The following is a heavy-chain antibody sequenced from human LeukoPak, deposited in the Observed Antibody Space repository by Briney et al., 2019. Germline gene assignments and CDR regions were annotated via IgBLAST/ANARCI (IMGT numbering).Heavy chain of an antibody. V-gene: IGHV4-59*01. CDR1: GGSISSYY. CDR3: ARVTGYMIEDYFDY. Sequence: SETLSLTCTVSGGSISSYYWSWIRQPPGKGLEWIGYIYYSGSTNYNPSLKSRVTISVETSKNQFSLKLSSATAADTAVYYCARVTGYMIEDYFDYWGQGTLVTVSS. CDR2: IYYSGST. J-gene: IGHJ4*02. D-gene: IGHD3-22*01.